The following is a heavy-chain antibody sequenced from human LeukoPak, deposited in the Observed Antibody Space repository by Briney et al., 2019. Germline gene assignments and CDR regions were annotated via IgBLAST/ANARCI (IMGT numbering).Heavy chain of an antibody. Sequence: GGSLRLSCAASGFTFSSYSMNWVRQAPGKGLEWVSSISSSSSYIYYADSVKGRFTISRDNAKNSLYLQMNSLRAEDTAVYYCASLGPGVAETDYWGQGTLVTVSS. CDR1: GFTFSSYS. CDR2: ISSSSSYI. V-gene: IGHV3-21*01. J-gene: IGHJ4*02. D-gene: IGHD3-3*01. CDR3: ASLGPGVAETDY.